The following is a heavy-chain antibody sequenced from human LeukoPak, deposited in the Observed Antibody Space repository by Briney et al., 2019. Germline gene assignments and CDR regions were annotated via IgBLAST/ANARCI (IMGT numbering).Heavy chain of an antibody. CDR1: GYSFTNYW. V-gene: IGHV5-51*01. CDR2: IYPGDSDT. Sequence: GESLKISCTGSGYSFTNYWIGWVRQMPGKGLEWMGIIYPGDSDTRYSPSFQGQVTISADKSLSTAYLQWSSLKASDTAIYYCAKSKTSGWKYYFDYWGQGTLVTVSS. J-gene: IGHJ4*02. CDR3: AKSKTSGWKYYFDY. D-gene: IGHD6-19*01.